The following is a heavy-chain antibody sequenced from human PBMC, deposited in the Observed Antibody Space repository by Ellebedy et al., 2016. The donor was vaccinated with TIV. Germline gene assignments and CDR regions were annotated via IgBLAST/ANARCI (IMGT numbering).Heavy chain of an antibody. Sequence: GESLKISCAASGFTFSTYSMNWVRQAPGKGLEWVSFISSSSSYIYYADSVKGRFTISRDNAKNSLFLQMNSLRAEDTAVYYCAMGGGPHFDWLLAWGQGTLVTVSS. V-gene: IGHV3-21*01. J-gene: IGHJ5*02. D-gene: IGHD3-9*01. CDR3: AMGGGPHFDWLLA. CDR1: GFTFSTYS. CDR2: ISSSSSYI.